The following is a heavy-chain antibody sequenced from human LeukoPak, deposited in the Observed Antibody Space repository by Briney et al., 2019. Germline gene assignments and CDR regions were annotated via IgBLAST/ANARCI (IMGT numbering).Heavy chain of an antibody. Sequence: SETLSLTCTVSGGSISSYDWSWIRQPAGKGLEWIGRTYTSGSTNYNPSPKSRVTMSVDMSKNQFSLKLSSMIAADTAVYYCARVSSSWYQDWYFDLWGRGTLVTVPS. V-gene: IGHV4-4*07. CDR3: ARVSSSWYQDWYFDL. CDR1: GGSISSYD. CDR2: TYTSGST. J-gene: IGHJ2*01. D-gene: IGHD6-13*01.